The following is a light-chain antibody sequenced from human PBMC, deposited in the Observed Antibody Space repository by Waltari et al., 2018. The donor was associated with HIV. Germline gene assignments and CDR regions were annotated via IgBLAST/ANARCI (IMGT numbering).Light chain of an antibody. Sequence: SYELTQPPSVSVSPGQTARITCSGSALPKQYAYWYQQQSGQAPVLVIYEDSKRPSGIPERFSGSSSGTMATLTISGAQVEDEADYYCYSTDSSGNHRVFGGGTKLTVL. CDR1: ALPKQY. CDR3: YSTDSSGNHRV. V-gene: IGLV3-10*01. CDR2: EDS. J-gene: IGLJ2*01.